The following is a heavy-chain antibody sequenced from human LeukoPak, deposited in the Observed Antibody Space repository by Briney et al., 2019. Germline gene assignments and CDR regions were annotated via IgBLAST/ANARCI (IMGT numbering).Heavy chain of an antibody. J-gene: IGHJ4*02. CDR3: ARNGDYKPFDY. CDR1: GGTFSSNA. V-gene: IGHV1-69*06. D-gene: IGHD4-17*01. CDR2: IIPIFGTA. Sequence: ASVKVSCKASGGTFSSNAISWVRQAPGQGLEWMGGIIPIFGTANYAQKFQGRVTITADKSTSTAYMELSSLRSEDTDVYYCARNGDYKPFDYWGQGTLVTVSS.